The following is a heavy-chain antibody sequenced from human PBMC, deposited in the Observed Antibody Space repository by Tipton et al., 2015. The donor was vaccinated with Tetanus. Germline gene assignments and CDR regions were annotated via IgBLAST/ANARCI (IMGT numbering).Heavy chain of an antibody. Sequence: VKPSGTLSLTCAVSGGSISSSNWWSWVRQPPGKGLEWIGEIYHSGSTNYNPSLKSRVTISVDKSKNQFSLKLSSVTAADTAVYYCARGPRGSYYDSSGYSLHYWGQGTLVTVSS. CDR3: ARGPRGSYYDSSGYSLHY. CDR2: IYHSGST. CDR1: GGSISSSNW. V-gene: IGHV4-4*02. J-gene: IGHJ4*02. D-gene: IGHD3-22*01.